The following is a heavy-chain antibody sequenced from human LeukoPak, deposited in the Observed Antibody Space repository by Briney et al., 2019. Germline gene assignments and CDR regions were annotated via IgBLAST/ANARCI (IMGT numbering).Heavy chain of an antibody. Sequence: SETLSLTCTVSGGSISSYYWSWIRQPPGKGLEWIGYIYYSGSTNYNPSLKSRVTISVDTPKNQFSLKLSSVTAADTAVYYCARGGRGDYDSSGYSPGFDPWGQGTLVTVSS. CDR3: ARGGRGDYDSSGYSPGFDP. CDR2: IYYSGST. D-gene: IGHD3-22*01. J-gene: IGHJ5*02. V-gene: IGHV4-59*01. CDR1: GGSISSYY.